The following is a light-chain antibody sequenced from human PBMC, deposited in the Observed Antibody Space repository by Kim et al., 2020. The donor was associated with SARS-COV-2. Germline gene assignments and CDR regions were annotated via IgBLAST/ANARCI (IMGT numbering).Light chain of an antibody. V-gene: IGKV3-20*01. CDR2: DAS. CDR3: HQYAYSPLT. J-gene: IGKJ1*01. CDR1: QSVGKNY. Sequence: APGERATLSCRASQSVGKNYLAWYQQKPGQAPRLLIYDASNRATGIPDRFSGSGSGTDFTLTISRLEPEDFAVYFCHQYAYSPLTFGQGTKVEIK.